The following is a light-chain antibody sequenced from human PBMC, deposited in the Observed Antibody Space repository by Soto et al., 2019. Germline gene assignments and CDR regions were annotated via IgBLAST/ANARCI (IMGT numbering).Light chain of an antibody. CDR1: QSVSSN. CDR2: GAS. Sequence: ELVMTQSPATLSVSPGERATLSCRASQSVSSNLAWSQQKPGQAPRLLIYGASTRATGIPARFSGSGSGTEFTLTISTLQSEDFAVYYCQEYNNWPPGTFGQGTKVEIK. CDR3: QEYNNWPPGT. V-gene: IGKV3-15*01. J-gene: IGKJ1*01.